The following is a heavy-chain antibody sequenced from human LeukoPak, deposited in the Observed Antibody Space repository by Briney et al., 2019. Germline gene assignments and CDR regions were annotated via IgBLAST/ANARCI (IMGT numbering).Heavy chain of an antibody. CDR1: GYTFTDYY. D-gene: IGHD6-13*01. CDR3: ARDGEAAAVTNWFDP. CDR2: INPNSGGT. Sequence: GASVKVSCKASGYTFTDYYMHWVRHAPGHGLEWMGWINPNSGGTNYAQKFQGRVTMTRDTSITTAYMELSRLTSDDTAVYFCARDGEAAAVTNWFDPWGQGTLVAVSS. V-gene: IGHV1-2*02. J-gene: IGHJ5*02.